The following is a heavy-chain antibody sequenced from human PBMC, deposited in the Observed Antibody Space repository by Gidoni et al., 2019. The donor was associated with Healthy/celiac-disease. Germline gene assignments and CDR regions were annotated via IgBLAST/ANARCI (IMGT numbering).Heavy chain of an antibody. Sequence: QVQLVESGGGVVQPGRSLRLSCAASGFTFSSYAMHWVRQAPGKGLEWVAVISYDGSNKYYADSVKGRFTISRDNSKNTLYLQMNSLRAEDTAVYYCASVEWLFPIRPLDYWGQGTLVTVSS. V-gene: IGHV3-30-3*01. CDR2: ISYDGSNK. J-gene: IGHJ4*02. CDR3: ASVEWLFPIRPLDY. D-gene: IGHD3-3*01. CDR1: GFTFSSYA.